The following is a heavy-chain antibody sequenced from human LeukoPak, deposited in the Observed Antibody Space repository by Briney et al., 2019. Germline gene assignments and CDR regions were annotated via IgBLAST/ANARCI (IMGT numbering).Heavy chain of an antibody. J-gene: IGHJ4*02. D-gene: IGHD3-22*01. V-gene: IGHV3-23*01. Sequence: SGGSLRLSCAASGFTFSSYAMSWVRQAPGKGLEWVSAISGSGGSTYYADSVKGRFTISRDNSKNTLYLQMNSLRAEDTAVYYCAKWSEQLVFFQQYYYDSYYDYWGQGTLVTVSS. CDR3: AKWSEQLVFFQQYYYDSYYDY. CDR2: ISGSGGST. CDR1: GFTFSSYA.